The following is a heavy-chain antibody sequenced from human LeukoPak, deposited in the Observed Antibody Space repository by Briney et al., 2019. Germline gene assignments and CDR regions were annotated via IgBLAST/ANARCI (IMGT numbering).Heavy chain of an antibody. J-gene: IGHJ4*02. Sequence: GGSLRLSCAASGFXFDEYAIHWVRQAPGKGLEWVSLISGDGGSTYYADSVKGRFTISRDNSKNSLYLQMNSLRTEDTALYYCAKGRIQLWLPALDYWGQGTLVTVSS. CDR2: ISGDGGST. D-gene: IGHD5-18*01. CDR1: GFXFDEYA. CDR3: AKGRIQLWLPALDY. V-gene: IGHV3-43*02.